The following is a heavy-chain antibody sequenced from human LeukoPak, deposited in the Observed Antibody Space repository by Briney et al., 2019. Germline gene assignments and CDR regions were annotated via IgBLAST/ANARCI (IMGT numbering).Heavy chain of an antibody. CDR3: ARGSIIWFSASTFDY. Sequence: SETLSLTCAVYGGSFSGYYWSWIRQPPGKGLEWIGEINHSGSTNYNPSLKSRVTISVDTSKNQFSLKLSSVTAADTAVYYCARGSIIWFSASTFDYWGQGTLVTVSS. CDR1: GGSFSGYY. J-gene: IGHJ4*02. CDR2: INHSGST. V-gene: IGHV4-34*01. D-gene: IGHD3-10*01.